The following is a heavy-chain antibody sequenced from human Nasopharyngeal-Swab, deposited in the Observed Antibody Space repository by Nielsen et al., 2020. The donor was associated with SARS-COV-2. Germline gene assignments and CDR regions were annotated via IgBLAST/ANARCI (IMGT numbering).Heavy chain of an antibody. Sequence: SDTLSLICTVSGGSISSYYWSWIRQPPGKGLEWIGYIYYSGSTNYNPSLKSRVTISVDTSKNQFSLKLSSVTAADTAVYYCARERQWLVPDAFDIWGQGTMVTVSS. D-gene: IGHD6-19*01. CDR1: GGSISSYY. CDR2: IYYSGST. J-gene: IGHJ3*02. CDR3: ARERQWLVPDAFDI. V-gene: IGHV4-59*01.